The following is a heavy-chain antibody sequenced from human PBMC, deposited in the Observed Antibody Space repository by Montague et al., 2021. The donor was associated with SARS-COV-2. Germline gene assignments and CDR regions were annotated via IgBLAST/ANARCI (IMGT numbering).Heavy chain of an antibody. Sequence: SLRLSCAASGFTFSRFWMSWVRQAPGKGLEWVANIKEDGSEKNYVDSVKGRFTISRDNAKNSLYLQMNSLRAEDTAVYYCARDGRYTDFWSVYYSPSHQNDAFDIWGQGTMVTVSS. CDR3: ARDGRYTDFWSVYYSPSHQNDAFDI. CDR1: GFTFSRFW. D-gene: IGHD3-3*01. CDR2: IKEDGSEK. V-gene: IGHV3-7*01. J-gene: IGHJ3*02.